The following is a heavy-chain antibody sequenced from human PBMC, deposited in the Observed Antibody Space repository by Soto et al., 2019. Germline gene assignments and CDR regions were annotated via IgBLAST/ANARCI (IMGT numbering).Heavy chain of an antibody. CDR1: GFTFSSYA. J-gene: IGHJ4*02. V-gene: IGHV3-23*01. D-gene: IGHD3-22*01. CDR2: ISGSGGST. Sequence: GESLKISCAASGFTFSSYAMSWDRQAPGKGLEWVSAISGSGGSTYYADSVKGRFTISRDNSKNTLYLQMNSLRAEDTAVYYCAKDKNTYYYDSSGYYPPSYFDYWGQGTLVTVSS. CDR3: AKDKNTYYYDSSGYYPPSYFDY.